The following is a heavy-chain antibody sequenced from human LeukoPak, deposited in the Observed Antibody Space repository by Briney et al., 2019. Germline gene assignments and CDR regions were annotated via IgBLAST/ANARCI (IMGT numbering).Heavy chain of an antibody. J-gene: IGHJ3*02. V-gene: IGHV1-18*01. Sequence: ASVRVSCKASGYTFTSYGISWVRQAPGQGLEWMGWISAYNGNTNYAQKLQGRVTMNTDTSTSTAYMELRSLRSDDTAVYYCARDLDPYYYDSSGYWGDAFDIWGQGTMVTVSS. CDR1: GYTFTSYG. D-gene: IGHD3-22*01. CDR3: ARDLDPYYYDSSGYWGDAFDI. CDR2: ISAYNGNT.